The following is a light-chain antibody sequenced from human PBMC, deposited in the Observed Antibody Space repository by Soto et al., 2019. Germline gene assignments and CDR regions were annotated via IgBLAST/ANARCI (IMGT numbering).Light chain of an antibody. CDR3: QQRRDWPIT. CDR1: QSINSY. V-gene: IGKV3-11*01. J-gene: IGKJ5*01. CDR2: DAS. Sequence: EIVLTQSPVTLSLSPGERATLSCRASQSINSYLAWYQQKPGQAPRLLIYDASNRATGIPARFSGSGSGTDFTLTISSLEAEDFAAYYCQQRRDWPITFGQGTRLELK.